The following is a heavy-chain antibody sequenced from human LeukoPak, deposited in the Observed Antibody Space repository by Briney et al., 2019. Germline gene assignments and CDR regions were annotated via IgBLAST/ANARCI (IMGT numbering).Heavy chain of an antibody. CDR1: GGTFSSYA. V-gene: IGHV1-18*01. CDR2: IITYNGNT. Sequence: ASVKVSRKASGGTFSSYAVGWVRQAPGQGLEWMGYIITYNGNTNYAQKLQGRVTMTTDTSTSTAYMELRSLRSDDAAVYYCARDTKRSRARWENLGFDPWGQGTLVTVSS. CDR3: ARDTKRSRARWENLGFDP. J-gene: IGHJ5*02. D-gene: IGHD1-26*01.